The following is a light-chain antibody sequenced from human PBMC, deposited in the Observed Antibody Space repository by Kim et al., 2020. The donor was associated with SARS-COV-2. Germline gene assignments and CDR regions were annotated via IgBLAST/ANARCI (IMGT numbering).Light chain of an antibody. CDR1: QDISNY. J-gene: IGKJ4*01. V-gene: IGKV1-33*01. CDR3: QQYDNPPLT. Sequence: DIQMTQSPSSLSASVGDRVTITCQASQDISNYLNWYQQKPGKSPKLLIYDASNWETGVPSSFSGSGSGTDFTFTISNLQPEDIATYYCQQYDNPPLTFGGGTKVDIK. CDR2: DAS.